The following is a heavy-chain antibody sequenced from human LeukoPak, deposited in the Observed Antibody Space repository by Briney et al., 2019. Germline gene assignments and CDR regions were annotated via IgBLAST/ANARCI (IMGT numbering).Heavy chain of an antibody. J-gene: IGHJ4*02. D-gene: IGHD6-13*01. CDR3: AKDTGSGFMAAPGNSGVDY. CDR2: ISWNSGSK. CDR1: GFTFSSYA. V-gene: IGHV3-9*01. Sequence: PGGSLRVSCAASGFTFSSYAMSWVRQAPGNGLEWVSGISWNSGSKGYADSVKGRFTISRDNAKKSLYLQMNSLRAEDTALYYCAKDTGSGFMAAPGNSGVDYWGQGTLVTVSS.